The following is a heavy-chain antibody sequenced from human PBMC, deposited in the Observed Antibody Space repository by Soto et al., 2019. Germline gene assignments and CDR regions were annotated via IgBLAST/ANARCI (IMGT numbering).Heavy chain of an antibody. Sequence: SETLSLTCTVSGDSISSYYWSWIRQPPGKGLEWIGYIYYSGSTNYNPSLKSRVTVSVDTSKNQFSLKLSSVTAADTAVYYCARDRGYRGSYYGMDVWGQGTTVTVSS. CDR2: IYYSGST. D-gene: IGHD3-10*01. V-gene: IGHV4-59*01. CDR1: GDSISSYY. CDR3: ARDRGYRGSYYGMDV. J-gene: IGHJ6*02.